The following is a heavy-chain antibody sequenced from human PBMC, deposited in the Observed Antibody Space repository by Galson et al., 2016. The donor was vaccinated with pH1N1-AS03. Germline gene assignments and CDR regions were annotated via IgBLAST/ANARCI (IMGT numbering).Heavy chain of an antibody. Sequence: ETLSLTCAVSGYYISNGYYWGWIRQPPGKGLEWIGSIHYSGRTYYSPSLKSRVTMSVDTSKNQFSLNLSSVTAEDTAVYCCARLFGQTRAPARDVRGYWGQGTLVTVSS. CDR3: ARLFGQTRAPARDVRGY. D-gene: IGHD3-10*02. J-gene: IGHJ4*02. CDR2: IHYSGRT. V-gene: IGHV4-38-2*01. CDR1: GYYISNGYY.